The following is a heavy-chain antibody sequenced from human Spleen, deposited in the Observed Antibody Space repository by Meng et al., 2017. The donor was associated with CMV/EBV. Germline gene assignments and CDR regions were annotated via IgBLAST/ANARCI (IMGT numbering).Heavy chain of an antibody. CDR2: IIPILGIA. Sequence: SVKVSCKASGGTFSSYAISWVRQAPGQGLEWMGGIIPILGIANYAQKFQGRVTMTRNTSISTAYMELSSLRSEDTAVYYCARGILCDVWGQGTTVTVSS. J-gene: IGHJ6*02. V-gene: IGHV1-69*10. CDR3: ARGILCDV. CDR1: GGTFSSYA.